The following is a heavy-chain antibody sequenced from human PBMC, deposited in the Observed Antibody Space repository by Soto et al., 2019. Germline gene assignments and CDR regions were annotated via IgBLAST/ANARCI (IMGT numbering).Heavy chain of an antibody. CDR1: GGTFSSYT. D-gene: IGHD4-17*01. J-gene: IGHJ1*01. CDR2: IIPILGIA. Sequence: SVKVSCKASGGTFSSYTISWVRQAPGQGLEWMGRIIPILGIANYAQKFQGRVTITADKSTSTAYMELSSLRPEDTGVYYCGSPSGPTVTKMSLAFQHWGQGTLVTVSS. V-gene: IGHV1-69*02. CDR3: GSPSGPTVTKMSLAFQH.